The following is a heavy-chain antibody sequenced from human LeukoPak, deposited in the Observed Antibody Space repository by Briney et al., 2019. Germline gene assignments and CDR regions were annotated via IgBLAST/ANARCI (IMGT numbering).Heavy chain of an antibody. CDR1: GGSISSSSYY. V-gene: IGHV4-39*02. CDR3: ARDRESIVFDY. Sequence: SETLSLTCTVSGGSISSSSYYWGWIRQPPGKGLEWIGYIYYSGSTYYNPSLKSRVTMSVDTSKNQFSLKLTSVTAADTAVYYCARDRESIVFDYWGQGTLVTVSS. CDR2: IYYSGST. D-gene: IGHD1-26*01. J-gene: IGHJ4*02.